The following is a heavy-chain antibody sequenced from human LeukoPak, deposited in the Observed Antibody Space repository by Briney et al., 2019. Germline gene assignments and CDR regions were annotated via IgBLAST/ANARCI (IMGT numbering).Heavy chain of an antibody. CDR2: ISSSGSTI. D-gene: IGHD4-17*01. Sequence: GGSLRLSCAASGFTFSSYSMNWVRQAPGKGLEWVSYISSSGSTIYYADSVKGRFTISRDNAKNSLYLQMNSLRAEDTAVYYCARDYYGDYAFDYWGQGTLVTVSS. V-gene: IGHV3-48*01. J-gene: IGHJ4*02. CDR1: GFTFSSYS. CDR3: ARDYYGDYAFDY.